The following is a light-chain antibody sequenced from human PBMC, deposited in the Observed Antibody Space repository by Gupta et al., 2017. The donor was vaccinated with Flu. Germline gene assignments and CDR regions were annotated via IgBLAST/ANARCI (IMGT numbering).Light chain of an antibody. Sequence: QSVLTQPPSASGTPGQRVTISCSGSSSHIGSNTINWYQQLPGTAPKLLIYSDNQRPSGVPDRFSGSKSDTSASLAISGLQAEDEADYYCAAWDDSLNGVLFGGGTKLTVL. CDR2: SDN. CDR1: SSHIGSNT. V-gene: IGLV1-44*01. CDR3: AAWDDSLNGVL. J-gene: IGLJ2*01.